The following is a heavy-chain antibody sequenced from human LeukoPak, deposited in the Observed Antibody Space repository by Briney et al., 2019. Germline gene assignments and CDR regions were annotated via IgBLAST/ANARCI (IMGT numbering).Heavy chain of an antibody. CDR2: ISSSNTI. J-gene: IGHJ6*04. V-gene: IGHV3-69-1*02. CDR3: AELGITMIGGV. CDR1: GFTFGDYA. Sequence: GGSLRLSCTASGFTFGDYAMTWFRQAPGKGLEWVSYISSSNTIYYADSVKGRFTISRDNAKNSLYLQMNSLRAEDTAVYYCAELGITMIGGVWGKGTTVTISS. D-gene: IGHD3-10*02.